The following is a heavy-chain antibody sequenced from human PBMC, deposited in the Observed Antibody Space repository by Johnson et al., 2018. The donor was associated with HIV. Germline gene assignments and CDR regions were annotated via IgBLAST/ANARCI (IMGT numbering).Heavy chain of an antibody. CDR3: TTGISWFGAITFDI. CDR2: INAAGRST. V-gene: IGHV3-74*01. J-gene: IGHJ3*02. CDR1: GFTFGRYW. Sequence: VQLVESGGGLVQPGGSLRLSCAASGFTFGRYWMHWVRQAPGKGLVWVSRINAAGRSTTYADSVQGRFPISSDNAQNTLYLQMNSLKTEDTAVYYCTTGISWFGAITFDIWGQGTMVTVSS. D-gene: IGHD3-10*01.